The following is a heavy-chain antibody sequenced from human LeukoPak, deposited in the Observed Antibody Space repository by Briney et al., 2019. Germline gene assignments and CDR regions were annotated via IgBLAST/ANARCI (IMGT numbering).Heavy chain of an antibody. CDR3: ARDHLLQDIVVVPAAMMPFDY. Sequence: ASVKVSCKASGYTFTSYGISWVRQAPGPGLEWMGWISAYNGNTNYAQKLQGRVTMTTDTSTSTAYMELRSLRSDDTAVYYCARDHLLQDIVVVPAAMMPFDYWGQGTLVTVSS. J-gene: IGHJ4*02. D-gene: IGHD2-2*01. CDR1: GYTFTSYG. V-gene: IGHV1-18*01. CDR2: ISAYNGNT.